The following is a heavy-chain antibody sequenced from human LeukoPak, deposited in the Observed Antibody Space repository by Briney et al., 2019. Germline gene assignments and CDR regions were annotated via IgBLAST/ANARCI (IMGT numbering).Heavy chain of an antibody. CDR2: IIPIFGIA. CDR3: ARPTETYYGILTGDSYGMDV. J-gene: IGHJ6*02. CDR1: GGTFSSYA. D-gene: IGHD3-9*01. Sequence: SVKVSCKASGGTFSSYAISWVRQAPGQGLEWMGRIIPIFGIANYAQKFQGRVTITADKSTSTAYMELSSLRSEDTAVYYCARPTETYYGILTGDSYGMDVWGQGTTVTVSS. V-gene: IGHV1-69*04.